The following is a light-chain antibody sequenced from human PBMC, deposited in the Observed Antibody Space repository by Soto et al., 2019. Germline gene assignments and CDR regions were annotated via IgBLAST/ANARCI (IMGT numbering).Light chain of an antibody. CDR3: SSSTSRSTSWV. J-gene: IGLJ3*02. CDR2: DVS. CDR1: SSDVGGYNY. V-gene: IGLV2-14*01. Sequence: QSALTQPASVSGSPGQSITISCTGTSSDVGGYNYVSWYQQHPGKAPKLMIYDVSNRPSGVSNRFSGSKSGNTASLTISGLQAEDEADYYCSSSTSRSTSWVFGGGTKLNVL.